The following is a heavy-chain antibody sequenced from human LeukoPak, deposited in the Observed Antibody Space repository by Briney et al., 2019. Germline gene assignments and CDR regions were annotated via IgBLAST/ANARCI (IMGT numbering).Heavy chain of an antibody. CDR1: GFTFSSHW. CDR3: ARSLTMVRGDY. D-gene: IGHD3-10*01. J-gene: IGHJ4*02. CDR2: INSDGSTT. V-gene: IGHV3-74*01. Sequence: GGSLRLSCAASGFTFSSHWMHWVRQAPGKGLVWVSRINSDGSTTNYADSVKGRFTISRDNSKNTLYLQMNSLRAEDTAVYYCARSLTMVRGDYWGQGTLVTVSS.